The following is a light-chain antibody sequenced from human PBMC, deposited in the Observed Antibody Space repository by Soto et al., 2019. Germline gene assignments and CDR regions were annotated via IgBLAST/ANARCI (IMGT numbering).Light chain of an antibody. CDR3: SSYAGSNNYYL. CDR1: SSDIGGYKY. CDR2: EVS. J-gene: IGLJ1*01. Sequence: QSALTQPPSASGSPGQSVTISCTGTSSDIGGYKYVSWYQQHPGKAPKVMIYEVSKRPSGVPDRFSGSKSGNTASLTVSGLQAEDEADYYCSSYAGSNNYYLFGPGTKVTVL. V-gene: IGLV2-8*01.